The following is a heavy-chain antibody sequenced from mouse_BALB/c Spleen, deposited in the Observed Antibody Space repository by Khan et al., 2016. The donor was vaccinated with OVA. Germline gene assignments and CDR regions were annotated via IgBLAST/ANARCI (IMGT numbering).Heavy chain of an antibody. CDR1: GYSITSGYG. V-gene: IGHV3-2*02. CDR2: ISYSGST. J-gene: IGHJ2*01. CDR3: ARTARIEY. Sequence: EVQLVESGPGLVKPSQSLSLTCTVTGYSITSGYGWNWNRQFPGNKLEWMGYISYSGSTKYNAYLKSRISITRDKSKNQFFLQLNSVTTEDTATYYCARTARIEYWGQGTTLTVSA. D-gene: IGHD1-2*01.